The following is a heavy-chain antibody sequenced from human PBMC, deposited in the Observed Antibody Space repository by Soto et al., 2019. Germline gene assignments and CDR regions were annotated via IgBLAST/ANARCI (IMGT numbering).Heavy chain of an antibody. CDR2: ISYDGSNK. V-gene: IGHV3-30*18. D-gene: IGHD2-2*01. CDR3: AKEKEDIVVVPAANQYCDN. CDR1: GFTFSSYG. J-gene: IGHJ4*02. Sequence: QVQLVESGGGVVQPGRSLRLSCAASGFTFSSYGMHWVRQAPGKGLEWVAVISYDGSNKYYADSVKGRFTISRDNSKNTQYVQMNSLRAEDRAVYYCAKEKEDIVVVPAANQYCDNWGQGTLVTVSS.